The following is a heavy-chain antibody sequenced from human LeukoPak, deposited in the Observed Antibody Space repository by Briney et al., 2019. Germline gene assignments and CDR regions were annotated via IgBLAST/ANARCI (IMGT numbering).Heavy chain of an antibody. CDR2: ISGSGGST. J-gene: IGHJ4*02. CDR1: GFTFSSYA. Sequence: PGGSLRLSCAASGFTFSSYAMSWVRQAPGKGLEWVSAISGSGGSTYYADSVKGRFTISRDNSKNTLYLQMNSLRAEDTAVYYCAKDIYRSGVLLWFFPIDYWGQGTLVTVSS. V-gene: IGHV3-23*01. D-gene: IGHD3-10*01. CDR3: AKDIYRSGVLLWFFPIDY.